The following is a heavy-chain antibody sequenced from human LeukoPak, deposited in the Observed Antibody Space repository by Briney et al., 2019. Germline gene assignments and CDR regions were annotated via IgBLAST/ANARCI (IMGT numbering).Heavy chain of an antibody. V-gene: IGHV3-7*03. CDR1: GFSINNYW. D-gene: IGHD2-8*02. J-gene: IGHJ3*02. CDR3: AKDIRTGGAFDI. Sequence: GGSLRLSCAVSGFSINNYWMTWYRQAPGKGLECVAHIKGDASEKYYLDSVKGRFTISRDNAKNSLYLQMNSLRAEDTALYYCAKDIRTGGAFDIWGQGTMVTVSS. CDR2: IKGDASEK.